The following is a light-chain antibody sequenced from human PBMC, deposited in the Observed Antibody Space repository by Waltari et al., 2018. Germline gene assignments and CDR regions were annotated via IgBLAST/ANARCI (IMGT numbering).Light chain of an antibody. V-gene: IGLV3-21*01. CDR2: YDS. J-gene: IGLJ2*01. CDR1: NLASKS. CDR3: QVWDTSSDQFVI. Sequence: SYVLTQPPSVSVATEKTARLTCGGDNLASKSVHWYQQRPGQAPVVVIYYDSDRPSGIPERFSGSNSGNTATLTISRVEAGDEADYYCQVWDTSSDQFVIFGGGTKLTVL.